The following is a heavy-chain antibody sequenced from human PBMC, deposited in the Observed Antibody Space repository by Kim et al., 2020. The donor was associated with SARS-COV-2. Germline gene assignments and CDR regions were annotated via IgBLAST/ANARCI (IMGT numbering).Heavy chain of an antibody. CDR2: INHSGST. V-gene: IGHV4-34*01. CDR3: ARGSQGAVAGTFDY. D-gene: IGHD6-19*01. J-gene: IGHJ4*02. Sequence: SETLSLTCAVYGGSFSGYYWSWIRQPPGKGLEWIGEINHSGSTNYNPSLKSRVTISVDTSKNQFSLKLSSVTAADTAVYYCARGSQGAVAGTFDYWGQGT. CDR1: GGSFSGYY.